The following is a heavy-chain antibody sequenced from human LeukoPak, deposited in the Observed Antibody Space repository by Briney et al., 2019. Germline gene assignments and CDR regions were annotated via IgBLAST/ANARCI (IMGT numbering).Heavy chain of an antibody. CDR3: ARGITMIVVVGFDY. J-gene: IGHJ4*02. D-gene: IGHD3-22*01. CDR1: GFTFSSYA. CDR2: ISGSGRGGST. Sequence: GGSLRLSCAASGFTFSSYAMSWVRQAPGKGLEWVSDISGSGRGGSTHYADSVKGRFTISRDNSKNTLYLQMNSLRAEDTAVYYCARGITMIVVVGFDYWGQGTLVTVSS. V-gene: IGHV3-23*01.